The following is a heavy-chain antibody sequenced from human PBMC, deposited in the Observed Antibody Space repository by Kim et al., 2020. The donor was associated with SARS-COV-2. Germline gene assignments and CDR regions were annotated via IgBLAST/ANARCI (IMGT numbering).Heavy chain of an antibody. CDR1: GFTFSSYW. CDR3: ARESLVAGTGIYYYGMDV. CDR2: IKHDGREK. J-gene: IGHJ6*02. Sequence: GGSLRLSCAASGFTFSSYWMSWVRQAPGKGLEWVANIKHDGREKYYVDPVKGRFTISRDNAQNSLYLQMNSLRAEDTAGYYCARESLVAGTGIYYYGMDVWGQGTTVTVSS. V-gene: IGHV3-7*03. D-gene: IGHD6-19*01.